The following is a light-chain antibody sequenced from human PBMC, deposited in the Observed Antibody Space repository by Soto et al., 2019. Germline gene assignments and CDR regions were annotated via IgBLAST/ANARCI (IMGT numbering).Light chain of an antibody. CDR3: QRYNTWLWT. J-gene: IGKJ1*01. V-gene: IGKV3-15*01. CDR2: GAS. Sequence: EVVMTQSPATLSVSPGERVTLSCRASQSINAHLAWYQQKPGQAPRLLIPGASTRATGIQARFSGSGYGTEFILTISSLQSEDFAVYYCQRYNTWLWTFGQGTKVEIQ. CDR1: QSINAH.